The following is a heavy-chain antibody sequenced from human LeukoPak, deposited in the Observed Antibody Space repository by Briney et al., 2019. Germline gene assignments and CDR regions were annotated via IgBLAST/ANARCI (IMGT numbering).Heavy chain of an antibody. CDR1: GDSISSRNSY. J-gene: IGHJ4*02. Sequence: SETLSLTCTVSGDSISSRNSYWGWIRQPPGKGLEWIGSMWFGATTSYDPSLKSRVTISIDPSKNQFSLKLSSVTAADTALYYCARGRRGSYFQDYWGQGTLVTVSS. V-gene: IGHV4-39*07. CDR3: ARGRRGSYFQDY. D-gene: IGHD1-26*01. CDR2: MWFGATT.